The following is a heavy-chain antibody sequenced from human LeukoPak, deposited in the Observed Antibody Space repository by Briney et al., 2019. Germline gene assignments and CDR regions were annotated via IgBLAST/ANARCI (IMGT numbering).Heavy chain of an antibody. V-gene: IGHV1-69*06. CDR3: ATKRKYYYDSSGWALDY. CDR1: GGTFRNYA. D-gene: IGHD3-22*01. Sequence: SVKVSCKASGGTFRNYAISWVRQAPGQGLEWMGGIIPIFGTADYAQKFQGRVTMTEDTSTDTAYMELSSLRSEDTAVYYCATKRKYYYDSSGWALDYWGQGTLVTVSS. J-gene: IGHJ4*02. CDR2: IIPIFGTA.